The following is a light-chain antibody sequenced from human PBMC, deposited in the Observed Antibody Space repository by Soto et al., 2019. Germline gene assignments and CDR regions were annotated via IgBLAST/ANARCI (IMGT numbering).Light chain of an antibody. Sequence: DIVMTQTPLSSPVTLGQPASISCMSSQSLLDSDGDTYLSWLQQRPGQPPRLLIYKTSSRFSGVPDRFSGSGAGTDFTLKISRVEVEDVGVYYCMQATQFPHTFGQGTKLEI. CDR3: MQATQFPHT. V-gene: IGKV2-24*01. J-gene: IGKJ2*01. CDR1: QSLLDSDGDTY. CDR2: KTS.